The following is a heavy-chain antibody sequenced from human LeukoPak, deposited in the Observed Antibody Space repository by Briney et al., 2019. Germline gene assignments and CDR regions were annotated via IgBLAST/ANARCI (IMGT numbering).Heavy chain of an antibody. D-gene: IGHD3-10*01. CDR1: GGTFSSYA. CDR3: ARVGSYYGPGSHYYFDY. CDR2: IIPIFGTA. Sequence: SVKVSCKASGGTFSSYAISWVRQAPGQGLEWMGGIIPIFGTANYAQKFQGRVTITTDESTSTAYMELSSLRSEDTAVYYCARVGSYYGPGSHYYFDYRGQGTLVTVSS. J-gene: IGHJ4*02. V-gene: IGHV1-69*05.